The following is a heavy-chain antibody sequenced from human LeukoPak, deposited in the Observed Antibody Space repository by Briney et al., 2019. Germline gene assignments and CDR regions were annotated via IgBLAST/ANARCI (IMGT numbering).Heavy chain of an antibody. CDR2: IGGSGGTT. D-gene: IGHD3-10*01. J-gene: IGHJ4*02. Sequence: GGSLRLSCAASGFTFSRYAMSWVRQAPGKGLEWVSSIGGSGGTTYYADSVQGRFTISRDNSKNTLYLQMNSLSAEDTAVYYCAKDRGIISDYWGQGTLVTVSS. V-gene: IGHV3-23*01. CDR1: GFTFSRYA. CDR3: AKDRGIISDY.